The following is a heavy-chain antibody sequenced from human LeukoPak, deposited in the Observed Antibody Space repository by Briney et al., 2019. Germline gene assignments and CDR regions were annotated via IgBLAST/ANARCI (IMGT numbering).Heavy chain of an antibody. CDR3: APGLDGGKSSTDGDY. CDR2: ISSSSDSI. J-gene: IGHJ4*02. V-gene: IGHV3-48*01. D-gene: IGHD4-23*01. Sequence: GGSLRLSCVASGFIFSSYGMNWVRQAPGKRLEWVSYISSSSDSIYYADSVKGRFTISRDNAENSLYLQMNSLKTEDTAVYYCAPGLDGGKSSTDGDYWGQGTLVTVSS. CDR1: GFIFSSYG.